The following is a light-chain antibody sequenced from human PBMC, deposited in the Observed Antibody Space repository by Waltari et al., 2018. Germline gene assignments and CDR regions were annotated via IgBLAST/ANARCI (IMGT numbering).Light chain of an antibody. CDR2: EVS. V-gene: IGLV2-14*01. CDR3: SSYTSSSTRVV. Sequence: QSALTQPASVSGSPGQSITISCTGTSSDVGGYNYVSWYQQHPGKAPKLMIYEVSNRPSGFSNRFSGSKSGNTASLTISGLQAEDEADYYCSSYTSSSTRVVFGGGTKLTVL. CDR1: SSDVGGYNY. J-gene: IGLJ2*01.